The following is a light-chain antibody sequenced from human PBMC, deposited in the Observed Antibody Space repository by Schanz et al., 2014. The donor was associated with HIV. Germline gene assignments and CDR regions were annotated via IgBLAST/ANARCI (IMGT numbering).Light chain of an antibody. J-gene: IGLJ2*01. CDR2: EVG. CDR1: SSDVGGYDY. CDR3: SSYAGIFVV. Sequence: QSALTQPASVSGSPGQSITISCTGTSSDVGGYDYVSWYQQDPGKVPKLIIYEVGKRPSGVPDRFSGSKSGNTASLTVSGLQAEDEADYYCSSYAGIFVVFGGGTKLTVL. V-gene: IGLV2-8*01.